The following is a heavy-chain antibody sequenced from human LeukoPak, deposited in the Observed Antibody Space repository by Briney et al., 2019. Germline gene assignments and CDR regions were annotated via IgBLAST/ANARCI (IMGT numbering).Heavy chain of an antibody. V-gene: IGHV1-46*01. D-gene: IGHD4-17*01. CDR3: ARDSLYGVVDY. Sequence: GASVKVSCKTPGYTFTSYYIHWVRQAPGQGLEWMGIINPSGGSTSYAQKFQGRVTMTRDTSTSTVYMYLSSLRSEDTAVYYCARDSLYGVVDYWGQGTLVTVSS. J-gene: IGHJ4*02. CDR1: GYTFTSYY. CDR2: INPSGGST.